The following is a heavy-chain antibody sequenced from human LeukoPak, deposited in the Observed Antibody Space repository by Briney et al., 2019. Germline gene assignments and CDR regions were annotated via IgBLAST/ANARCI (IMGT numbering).Heavy chain of an antibody. J-gene: IGHJ6*03. CDR3: ARDHCSSTSCYPWAQPAYYYMDV. CDR2: IYYSGST. CDR1: GGSISSGDYS. V-gene: IGHV4-30-4*08. Sequence: PSETLSLTCTVSGGSISSGDYSWSWIRQPPGKGLEWIGYIYYSGSTYYNPSLKSRVTISVDTSKNQFSLKLSSVTAADTAVYYCARDHCSSTSCYPWAQPAYYYMDVWGKGTTVTVSS. D-gene: IGHD2-2*01.